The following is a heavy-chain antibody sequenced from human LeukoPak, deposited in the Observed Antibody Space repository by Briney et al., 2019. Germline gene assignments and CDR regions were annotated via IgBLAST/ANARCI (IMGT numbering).Heavy chain of an antibody. CDR2: IYYSGST. CDR3: ARHPRWLQRYYFDY. J-gene: IGHJ4*02. Sequence: SETLSLTCTVSGGSISSYYWSWIRQPPGKGLEWIGYIYYSGSTNYNPSLKSRVTISVDTSKNQFSLKLSSVTAADTPVYYCARHPRWLQRYYFDYWGQGTLVTVSS. V-gene: IGHV4-59*08. CDR1: GGSISSYY. D-gene: IGHD5-24*01.